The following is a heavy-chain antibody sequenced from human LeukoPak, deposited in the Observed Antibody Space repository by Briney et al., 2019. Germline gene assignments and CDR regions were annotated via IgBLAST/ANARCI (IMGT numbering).Heavy chain of an antibody. D-gene: IGHD3-3*01. CDR2: ISAYNGNT. V-gene: IGHV1-18*01. Sequence: ASVTVSCKASGYTFTSYGISWVRQAPGQGLEWMGWISAYNGNTNYAQKLQGRVTMTTDTSTSTAYMELRSLRSDDTAVYYCARGGGIITIFGVVIPSPNYYYYMDVWGKGTTVTVSS. CDR1: GYTFTSYG. J-gene: IGHJ6*03. CDR3: ARGGGIITIFGVVIPSPNYYYYMDV.